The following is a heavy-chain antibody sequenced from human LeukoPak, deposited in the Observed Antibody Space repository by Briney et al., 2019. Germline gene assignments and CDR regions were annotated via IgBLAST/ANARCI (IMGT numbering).Heavy chain of an antibody. V-gene: IGHV4-39*07. D-gene: IGHD2-21*01. Sequence: PSETLSLTCTVSGGSISSSSYYWGWIRQPPGKGLEWIGSIYYSGSTYYNPSLKSRVTISVDTSKNQFSLKLSSVTAADTAVYYCARDLIVDRAFDIWGQGTMVTVSS. CDR2: IYYSGST. CDR1: GGSISSSSYY. J-gene: IGHJ3*02. CDR3: ARDLIVDRAFDI.